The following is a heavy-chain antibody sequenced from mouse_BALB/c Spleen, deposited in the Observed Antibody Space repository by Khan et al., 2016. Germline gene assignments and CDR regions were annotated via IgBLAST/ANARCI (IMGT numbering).Heavy chain of an antibody. CDR3: SRSYDRYYGYAMDY. Sequence: EGQLQESGPSLVKPSQTLSLTCSVTGDSITSGYWNWIRKFSGNKLEYMGYISYSGSTYYTPYLKRRISITRETSKNQYYLQLNSVTTEDTATYYYSRSYDRYYGYAMDYWRHGTSVTVSS. J-gene: IGHJ4*01. CDR2: ISYSGST. D-gene: IGHD2-12*01. CDR1: GDSITSGY. V-gene: IGHV3-8*02.